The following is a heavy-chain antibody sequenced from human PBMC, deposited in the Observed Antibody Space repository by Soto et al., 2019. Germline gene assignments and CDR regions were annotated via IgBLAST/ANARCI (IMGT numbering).Heavy chain of an antibody. CDR1: GFTFSSYC. CDR2: IWYDGSNK. J-gene: IGHJ4*02. CDR3: ARDKKPYYYDSSGYFDY. D-gene: IGHD3-22*01. V-gene: IGHV3-33*01. Sequence: GGSLRLSCAASGFTFSSYCMHWVRQAPGKGLEWVAVIWYDGSNKYYADSVKGRFTISRDNSKNTLYLQMNSLRAEDTAVYYCARDKKPYYYDSSGYFDYWGQGTLVTVSS.